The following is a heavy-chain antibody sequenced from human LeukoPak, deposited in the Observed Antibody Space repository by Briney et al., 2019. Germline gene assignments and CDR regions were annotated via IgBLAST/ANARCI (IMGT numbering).Heavy chain of an antibody. D-gene: IGHD3-10*01. CDR2: ISSSGSTI. V-gene: IGHV3-11*04. CDR1: GFTFSDYY. CDR3: ARRTGDYYGSGTPHNWFDP. J-gene: IGHJ5*02. Sequence: PGGSLRLSCAASGFTFSDYYMSWIRQAPGKGLEWVSYISSSGSTIYYADSVKGRFTISRDNAKNSLYLQMNSLRAEDTAVYYCARRTGDYYGSGTPHNWFDPWGQGTLVTVSS.